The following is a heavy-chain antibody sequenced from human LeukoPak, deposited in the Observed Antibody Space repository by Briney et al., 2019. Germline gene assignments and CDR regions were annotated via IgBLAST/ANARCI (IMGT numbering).Heavy chain of an antibody. CDR2: IWYDGTNK. J-gene: IGHJ4*02. V-gene: IGHV3-33*01. CDR3: ARVHYNTAMVDIDY. CDR1: GFTFSSYG. D-gene: IGHD5-18*01. Sequence: GGSLRLSCAASGFTFSSYGMHWVRQAPGKGLEWVAVIWYDGTNKYYGDSVKGRFTISRDNSKNTLYLQMNSLRAEDTAVYYCARVHYNTAMVDIDYWGQGTLVTVSS.